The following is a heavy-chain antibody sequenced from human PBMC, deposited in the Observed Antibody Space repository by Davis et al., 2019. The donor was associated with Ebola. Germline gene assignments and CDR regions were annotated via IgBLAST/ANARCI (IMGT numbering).Heavy chain of an antibody. Sequence: PSETLSLTCAVYGGSFSGYYWSWIRQPPGKGLEWIGEINHSGSTNYNPSLKSRVTISVDTSKNQFSLKLSSVTAADTAVYYCARDGIAVAGTSAFDIWGQGTMVTVSS. CDR2: INHSGST. D-gene: IGHD6-19*01. CDR3: ARDGIAVAGTSAFDI. J-gene: IGHJ3*02. V-gene: IGHV4-34*01. CDR1: GGSFSGYY.